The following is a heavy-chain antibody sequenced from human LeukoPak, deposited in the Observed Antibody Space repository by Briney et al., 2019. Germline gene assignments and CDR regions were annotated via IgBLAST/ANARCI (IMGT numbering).Heavy chain of an antibody. D-gene: IGHD6-13*01. CDR2: ISGSGGTT. V-gene: IGHV3-23*01. J-gene: IGHJ4*02. CDR3: AKDGAPQQLVIY. CDR1: GFTVSSNY. Sequence: GGSLRLSCAASGFTVSSNYMSWVRQAPGKGLEWVSVISGSGGTTYYADSVKGRFTISRDNSKNTLYLQMNSLRAEDTAVYYCAKDGAPQQLVIYWGQGTLVTVSS.